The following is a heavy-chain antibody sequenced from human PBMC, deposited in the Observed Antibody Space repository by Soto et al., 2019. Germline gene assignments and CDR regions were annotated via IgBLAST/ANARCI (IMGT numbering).Heavy chain of an antibody. V-gene: IGHV6-1*01. J-gene: IGHJ6*02. CDR3: VRERAVADYYYGMDV. D-gene: IGHD6-19*01. CDR1: GDSVPSNSAA. CDR2: TYYRSKWYN. Sequence: SQTLSLTCAISGDSVPSNSAAWNWIRQSPSRGLEWLGRTYYRSKWYNEYAVSVKSRITINPDTSKNQFSLHLNSVTPEDTAVYYCVRERAVADYYYGMDVWGQGTTVTVSS.